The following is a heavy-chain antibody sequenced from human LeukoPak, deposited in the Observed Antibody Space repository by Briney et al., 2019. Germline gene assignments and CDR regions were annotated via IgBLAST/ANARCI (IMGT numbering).Heavy chain of an antibody. CDR2: ISGSGGST. D-gene: IGHD3-10*01. V-gene: IGHV3-23*01. Sequence: PGGSLRLSCAASGFTFSGYALSWVRQAPGKGLEWLSAISGSGGSTFCADSVKGRFTISRDNSKNTLYLQMNSLRAVDTAVYYCARDADGSSDAFDIWGQGTMVTVSS. CDR1: GFTFSGYA. CDR3: ARDADGSSDAFDI. J-gene: IGHJ3*02.